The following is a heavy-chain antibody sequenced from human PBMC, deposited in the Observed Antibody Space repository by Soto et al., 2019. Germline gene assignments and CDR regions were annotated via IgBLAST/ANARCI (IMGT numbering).Heavy chain of an antibody. CDR3: ARALFGDCSSTSCFPFGY. CDR2: INPNSGGT. Sequence: GASVKVSCKASGYTFTGYYMHWVRQARGQGLEWMGWINPNSGGTNYAQKFQGWVTMTRDTSISTAYMELSRLRSDDTAVYYCARALFGDCSSTSCFPFGYWGQGTLGSVSS. D-gene: IGHD2-2*03. CDR1: GYTFTGYY. J-gene: IGHJ4*02. V-gene: IGHV1-2*04.